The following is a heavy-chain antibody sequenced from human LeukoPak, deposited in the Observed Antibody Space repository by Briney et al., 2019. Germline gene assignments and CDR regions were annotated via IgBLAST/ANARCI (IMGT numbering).Heavy chain of an antibody. CDR1: GYTLTGYY. D-gene: IGHD2-2*01. J-gene: IGHJ6*02. CDR2: INPNSGGT. CDR3: ARGPYSIGYCSSTSCFYGMDV. Sequence: ASVKVSCKASGYTLTGYYMHWVRQAPGQGLEWMGWINPNSGGTNYAQKFQGRVTMTRDTSISTAYMELSRLRSDDTAVYYCARGPYSIGYCSSTSCFYGMDVWGQGTTVTVSS. V-gene: IGHV1-2*02.